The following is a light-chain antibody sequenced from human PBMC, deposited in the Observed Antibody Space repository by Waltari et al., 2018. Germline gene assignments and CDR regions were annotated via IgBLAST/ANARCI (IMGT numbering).Light chain of an antibody. CDR1: SHDVGNYDL. Sequence: QSALTQPASVSGSPGQSITISCTGTSHDVGNYDLVSWYQQHPGKAPKLFIYEVTKRPSGCPNRFTGSESGNTASLTISGRHTEDEGDYYCCSYSGDLSFGVVFGGGTKLTVL. V-gene: IGLV2-23*02. CDR3: CSYSGDLSFGVV. J-gene: IGLJ2*01. CDR2: EVT.